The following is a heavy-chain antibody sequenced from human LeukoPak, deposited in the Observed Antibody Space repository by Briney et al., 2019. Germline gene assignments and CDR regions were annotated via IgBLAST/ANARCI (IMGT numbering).Heavy chain of an antibody. V-gene: IGHV3-23*01. CDR3: AKIPYSSGWVQNWFDP. CDR1: GFTFGTYA. D-gene: IGHD6-19*01. J-gene: IGHJ5*02. Sequence: GGSLRLSCAASGFTFGTYAMSWVRQAPGKGLEWISAISGSGGSTYYADSVRGRFTISRDNSKNTLYLQMNSLRAEDTAVYYCAKIPYSSGWVQNWFDPWGQGTLVTVSS. CDR2: ISGSGGST.